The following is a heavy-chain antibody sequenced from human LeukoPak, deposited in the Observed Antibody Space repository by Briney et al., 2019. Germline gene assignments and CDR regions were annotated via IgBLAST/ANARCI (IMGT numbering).Heavy chain of an antibody. CDR1: GGSISNYY. CDR2: IYYSGSS. CDR3: ARYMIIANWFDP. Sequence: SETLSLTCTVSGGSISNYYWSWIRQPPGKGLEWIGYIYYSGSSNYNPSLKSRVTISVDTSRNQFSLKLSSVTAADTAVYYCARYMIIANWFDPWGQGTLVTVSS. V-gene: IGHV4-59*01. J-gene: IGHJ5*02. D-gene: IGHD3-22*01.